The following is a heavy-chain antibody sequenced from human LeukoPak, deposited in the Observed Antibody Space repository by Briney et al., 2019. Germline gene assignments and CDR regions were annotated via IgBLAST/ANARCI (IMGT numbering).Heavy chain of an antibody. CDR2: IYYSGST. J-gene: IGHJ3*02. CDR3: ARCPLGYAFDI. CDR1: GGSISSYY. V-gene: IGHV4-59*01. D-gene: IGHD2-15*01. Sequence: SETLSLTCTVSGGSISSYYWSWIRQPPGKGLEWIGYIYYSGSTNYNPSLKSRVTILVDTSKNQFSLKLGSVTAADTAVYYCARCPLGYAFDIWGQGTMVTVSS.